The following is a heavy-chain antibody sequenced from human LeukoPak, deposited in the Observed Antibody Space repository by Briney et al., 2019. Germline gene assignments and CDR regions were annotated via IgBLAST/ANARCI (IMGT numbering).Heavy chain of an antibody. Sequence: SETLSLTCAVYGGSFSGYYWSWIRQPPGKGLEWIGEINHSGSTNYNPSLKSRVTISVDTSKNQFSLKLSSVTAADTAVYYCARGHLYYYGSGSYPPDYWGQGTLVTVSS. J-gene: IGHJ4*02. CDR3: ARGHLYYYGSGSYPPDY. V-gene: IGHV4-34*01. CDR1: GGSFSGYY. CDR2: INHSGST. D-gene: IGHD3-10*01.